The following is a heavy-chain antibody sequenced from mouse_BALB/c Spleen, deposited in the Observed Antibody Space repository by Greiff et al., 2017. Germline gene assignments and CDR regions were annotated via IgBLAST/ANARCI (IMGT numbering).Heavy chain of an antibody. J-gene: IGHJ1*01. V-gene: IGHV3-6*02. Sequence: ESGPGLVKPSQSLSLTCSVTGYSITSGYYWNWIRQFPGNKLEWMGYISYDGSNNYNPSLKNRISITRDTSKNQFFLKLNSVTTEDTATYYCARFYGNYRYWYFDVWGAGTTVTVSS. CDR2: ISYDGSN. D-gene: IGHD2-1*01. CDR1: GYSITSGYY. CDR3: ARFYGNYRYWYFDV.